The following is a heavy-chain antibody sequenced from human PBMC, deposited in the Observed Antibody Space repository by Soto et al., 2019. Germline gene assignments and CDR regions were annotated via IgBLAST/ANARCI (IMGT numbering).Heavy chain of an antibody. CDR3: ARGSRTGYSYGRTYYYGMDV. CDR2: INHSGST. Sequence: SETLSLTCAVYGGSFSGYYWSWIRQPPGKGLEWIGEINHSGSTNYNPSLKSRVTISVDTSKNQFSLKLSSVTAADTAVYYCARGSRTGYSYGRTYYYGMDVWGQGTTVTVSS. J-gene: IGHJ6*02. V-gene: IGHV4-34*01. D-gene: IGHD5-18*01. CDR1: GGSFSGYY.